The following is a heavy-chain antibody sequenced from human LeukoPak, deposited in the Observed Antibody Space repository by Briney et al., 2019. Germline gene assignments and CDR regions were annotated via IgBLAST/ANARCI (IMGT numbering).Heavy chain of an antibody. CDR3: ARERSVGNWFDP. CDR1: GGSISSYY. D-gene: IGHD5/OR15-5a*01. V-gene: IGHV4-4*09. J-gene: IGHJ5*02. Sequence: SETLSLTCTVSGGSISSYYWSWIRQPPGKGLEWIGYIYTSGSTNYNPSLKSRVTISVDTSKNQFSLKLSSVTAADTAVYYCARERSVGNWFDPWGQGTLVTVSS. CDR2: IYTSGST.